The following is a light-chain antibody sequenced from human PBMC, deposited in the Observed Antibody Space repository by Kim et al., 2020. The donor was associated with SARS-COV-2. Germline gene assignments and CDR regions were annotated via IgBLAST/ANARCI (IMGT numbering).Light chain of an antibody. Sequence: ATINCKSSQSVLYSSNNRNYLAWYQRKAGQPPKLLIYWASTRQSGVPDRFSGSGSGTDFTLTISSLQAEDVAVYYCHQYYDTPLTFGGGTKVDIK. CDR2: WAS. V-gene: IGKV4-1*01. J-gene: IGKJ4*01. CDR1: QSVLYSSNNRNY. CDR3: HQYYDTPLT.